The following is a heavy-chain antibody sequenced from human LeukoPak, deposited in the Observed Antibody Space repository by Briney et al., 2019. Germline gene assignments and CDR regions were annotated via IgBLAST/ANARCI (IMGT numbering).Heavy chain of an antibody. CDR3: ARDLYDSSGYYKEGAFDI. CDR2: ISYDGSNK. CDR1: GFTFSSYA. J-gene: IGHJ3*02. V-gene: IGHV3-30-3*01. Sequence: PGRSLRLSCAASGFTFSSYAMHWVRQAPGKGLEWVAVISYDGSNKYCADSVKGRFTISRDNSKNTLYLQMNSLRAEDTAVYYCARDLYDSSGYYKEGAFDIWGQGTMVTVSS. D-gene: IGHD3-22*01.